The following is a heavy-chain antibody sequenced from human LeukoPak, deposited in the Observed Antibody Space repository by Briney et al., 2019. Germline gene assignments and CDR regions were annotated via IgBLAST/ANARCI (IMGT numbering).Heavy chain of an antibody. Sequence: GGSLRLSCAASGFTFSSPWMHWVRQAPGRGLVWLSHINPDGSTANPTDSVKGRFTISRDNAKNTLYLQMNSLSAEDTAVYYCSRDLPRSGDCGQGTLVTVSS. J-gene: IGHJ4*02. V-gene: IGHV3-74*01. CDR1: GFTFSSPW. CDR3: SRDLPRSGD. D-gene: IGHD1-26*01. CDR2: INPDGSTA.